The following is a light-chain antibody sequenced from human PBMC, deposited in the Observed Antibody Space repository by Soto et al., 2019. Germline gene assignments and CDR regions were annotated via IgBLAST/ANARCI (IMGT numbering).Light chain of an antibody. CDR2: KAS. V-gene: IGKV1-5*03. CDR1: QSISSW. Sequence: DIQMTQSPSTLSASVGDRVTITCRASQSISSWLAWYQQKPGKAPKLLIYKASSLESRVPSRFSGSGSGTEYTLTISSLQPDDFATYYCQQYNSYSPWTFRQGTKVESK. CDR3: QQYNSYSPWT. J-gene: IGKJ1*01.